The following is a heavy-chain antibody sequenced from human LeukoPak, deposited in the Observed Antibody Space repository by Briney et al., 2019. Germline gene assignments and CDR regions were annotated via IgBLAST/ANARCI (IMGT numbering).Heavy chain of an antibody. CDR2: ISGSWGST. CDR1: AFSFTSYA. J-gene: IGHJ4*02. CDR3: AKFRLPVYSYDSSGYYSDY. V-gene: IGHV3-23*01. Sequence: VAPRRLYSETSAFSFTSYAMTWVPQAPGKWLECVTAISGSWGSTYSADSVKVRVTISICNSKTTLHLQMNSLRADDTAVYYCAKFRLPVYSYDSSGYYSDYWGQGTLVNVSS. D-gene: IGHD3-22*01.